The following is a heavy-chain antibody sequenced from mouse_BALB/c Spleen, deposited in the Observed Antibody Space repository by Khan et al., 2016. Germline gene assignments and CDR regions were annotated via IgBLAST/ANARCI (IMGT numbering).Heavy chain of an antibody. CDR2: INPSTGYT. J-gene: IGHJ1*01. CDR3: ARRLGNFDV. V-gene: IGHV1-7*01. Sequence: QVQLQQSGAELAKPGASVKMSCKASGYTFTSYWMHWVKQRPGQGLEWIGYINPSTGYTEYNQKFKDKATLNADKSSSTAYMQLSSLTSEDSAVYYCARRLGNFDVWGAAITDTVSS. CDR1: GYTFTSYW. D-gene: IGHD4-1*01.